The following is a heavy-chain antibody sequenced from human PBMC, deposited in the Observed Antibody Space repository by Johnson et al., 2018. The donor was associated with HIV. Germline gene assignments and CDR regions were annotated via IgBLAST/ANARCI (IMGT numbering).Heavy chain of an antibody. Sequence: VQLVESGGGVVRPGGSLRLSCAASGFMFDDYGMSWVRQVPGKGLEWVSHINWNGGRTGYADSMKGRFTISSDNAKKSLYRQMNSLRAGDTAVYYCARARGSYYWGGWHDAFDIWGQGTMVTVSS. J-gene: IGHJ3*02. CDR2: INWNGGRT. D-gene: IGHD1-26*01. CDR1: GFMFDDYG. CDR3: ARARGSYYWGGWHDAFDI. V-gene: IGHV3-20*04.